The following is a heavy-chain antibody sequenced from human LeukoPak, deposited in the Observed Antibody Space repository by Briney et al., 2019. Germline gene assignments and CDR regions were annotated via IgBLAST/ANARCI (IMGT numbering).Heavy chain of an antibody. CDR2: IKQDGSEK. CDR3: SSPTWGGAFDI. CDR1: GFTLSRYW. J-gene: IGHJ3*02. V-gene: IGHV3-7*01. Sequence: PGGSLRLSCVGSGFTLSRYWMSWVRQAPGKGLEWVASIKQDGSEKCYVDSVKGRFTISRDNAKNSLYLQMNNLRAEDTAVYYCSSPTWGGAFDIWGQGTKVTVSS. D-gene: IGHD3-16*01.